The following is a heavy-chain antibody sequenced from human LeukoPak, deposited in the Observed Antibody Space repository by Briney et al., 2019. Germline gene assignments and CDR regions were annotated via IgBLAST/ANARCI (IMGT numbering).Heavy chain of an antibody. V-gene: IGHV2-70*04. CDR3: ARTPYCGGDCYVDY. D-gene: IGHD2-21*02. Sequence: SGPALVKPTQTLTLTCTFSGFSLSTSGMRVSWIRQPPGKALEWLARIDWDDDKFYSTSLKTRLTISKDTSKNQVVLTMTNMDPVDTPTYYCARTPYCGGDCYVDYWGQETLVPVSS. CDR1: GFSLSTSGMR. J-gene: IGHJ4*02. CDR2: IDWDDDK.